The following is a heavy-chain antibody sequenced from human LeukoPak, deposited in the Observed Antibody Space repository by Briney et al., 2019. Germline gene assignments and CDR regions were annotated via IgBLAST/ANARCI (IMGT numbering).Heavy chain of an antibody. D-gene: IGHD3-22*01. J-gene: IGHJ4*02. CDR2: ISPYNGDT. CDR1: GYIFTNYG. Sequence: ASVKVSCRASGYIFTNYGITWVRRAPGQGLEWVGWISPYNGDTNFARKLQGRVTLTTDTSTNTAYMELRSLRSDDTALYYCARGGNTDFSASSGSNGDYWGQGTLVTVSS. V-gene: IGHV1-18*01. CDR3: ARGGNTDFSASSGSNGDY.